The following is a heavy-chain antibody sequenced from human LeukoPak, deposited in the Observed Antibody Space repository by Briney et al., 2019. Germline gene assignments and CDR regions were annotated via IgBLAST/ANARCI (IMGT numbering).Heavy chain of an antibody. CDR1: GFTFSSYA. V-gene: IGHV3-23*01. J-gene: IGHJ4*02. CDR2: ISGSGGST. Sequence: PGGSLRLSCSASGFTFSSYAMSWVRQAPGKGLEWVSAISGSGGSTYYADSVKGRFTISRDNSKNTLYLQMNSLRAEDTAVYYCAKDKRQWLVSLRSNFDYWGQGTLVTVSS. D-gene: IGHD6-19*01. CDR3: AKDKRQWLVSLRSNFDY.